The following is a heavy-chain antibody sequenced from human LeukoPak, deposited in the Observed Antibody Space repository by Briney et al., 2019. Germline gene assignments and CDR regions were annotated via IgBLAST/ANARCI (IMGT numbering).Heavy chain of an antibody. CDR1: GFAFKKYA. Sequence: GGSLRLSCSASGFAFKKYAMHWVRQAPGKGLEYVSAINSNGGRTYYADSVKGRFTISRDNSKNTLFLQMSSLRVEDTAVYYCVKDLYYDNSGYYSGAFDYWGQGTLVTVSS. D-gene: IGHD3-22*01. CDR2: INSNGGRT. J-gene: IGHJ4*02. V-gene: IGHV3-64D*06. CDR3: VKDLYYDNSGYYSGAFDY.